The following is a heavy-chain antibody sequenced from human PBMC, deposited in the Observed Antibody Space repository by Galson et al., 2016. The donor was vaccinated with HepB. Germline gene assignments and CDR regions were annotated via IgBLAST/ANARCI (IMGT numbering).Heavy chain of an antibody. CDR1: GFTGFAFSSYA. V-gene: IGHV3-23*01. CDR2: INNSGGSS. Sequence: SLRLSCAASGFTGFAFSSYAMTWVRQAPGKGLEWISTINNSGGSSYFADSVKGRFTISRDNSNSTVYLQMNGLRAEDTAVYYCARDFQGRLRGPSTGSSWGQGTLVIVSS. D-gene: IGHD3-10*01. CDR3: ARDFQGRLRGPSTGSS. J-gene: IGHJ4*02.